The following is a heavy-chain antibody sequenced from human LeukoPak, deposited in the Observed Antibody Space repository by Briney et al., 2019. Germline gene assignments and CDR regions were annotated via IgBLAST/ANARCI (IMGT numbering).Heavy chain of an antibody. CDR1: GGSISSYY. CDR3: ARVYQRDYGVDY. V-gene: IGHV4-59*08. Sequence: SETLSLTCTVSGGSISSYYWSWIRQPPGKGLEWIGYIYYSGSTNHNPSLKSRVTISVDTSKNQFSLRLSSVTAADTAVYYCARVYQRDYGVDYWGQGTLVTVSS. J-gene: IGHJ4*02. CDR2: IYYSGST. D-gene: IGHD4-17*01.